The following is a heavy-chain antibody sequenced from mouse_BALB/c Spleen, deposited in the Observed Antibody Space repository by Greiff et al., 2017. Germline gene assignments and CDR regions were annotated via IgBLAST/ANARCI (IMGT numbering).Heavy chain of an antibody. CDR2: ISYSGST. V-gene: IGHV3-2*02. D-gene: IGHD1-2*01. Sequence: EVQLVESGPGLVKPSQSLSLTCTVTGYSITSDYAWNWIRQFPGNKLEWMGYISYSGSTSYNPSLKSRISITRDTSKNQFFLQLNSVTTEDTATYYCARTYGAWFAYWGQGTLVTVSA. CDR1: GYSITSDYA. CDR3: ARTYGAWFAY. J-gene: IGHJ3*01.